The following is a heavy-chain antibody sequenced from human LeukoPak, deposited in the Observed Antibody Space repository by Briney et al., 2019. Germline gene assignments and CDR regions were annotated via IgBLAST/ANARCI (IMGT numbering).Heavy chain of an antibody. J-gene: IGHJ4*02. CDR2: IFHNGNT. D-gene: IGHD3-10*01. Sequence: SETLSLTCAVSGYSISSNYYWGWIRQPPGKGLEWIGSIFHNGNTYYDPSLKSRVTISLDTSKNQFSLELSSVTAADTAVYYCVRDSACHYYDSWGRYDYWGQRTLVTVSS. V-gene: IGHV4-38-2*02. CDR3: VRDSACHYYDSWGRYDY. CDR1: GYSISSNYY.